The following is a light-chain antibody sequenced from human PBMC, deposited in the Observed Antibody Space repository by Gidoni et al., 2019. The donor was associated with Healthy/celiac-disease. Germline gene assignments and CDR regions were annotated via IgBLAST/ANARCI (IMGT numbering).Light chain of an antibody. CDR2: AAS. CDR1: QSISSY. V-gene: IGKV1-39*01. CDR3: QQSYSTQET. J-gene: IGKJ2*01. Sequence: DIQMTQSPSSLSASVGDRVTITCRASQSISSYLNWYQQKPGKAPKLRIYAASSLQSGVPSRFSGSGSGTDFTLTISSLQPEDFATYYCQQSYSTQETFGQGTKLEIK.